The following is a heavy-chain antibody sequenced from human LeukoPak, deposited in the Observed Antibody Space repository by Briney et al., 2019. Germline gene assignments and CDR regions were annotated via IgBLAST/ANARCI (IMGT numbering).Heavy chain of an antibody. D-gene: IGHD2-2*01. Sequence: GGSLRLSCTVSGFTFSSYEMNWVRQAPGKGLEWVSYISSSGTTIYYADSVKGRFTISRDNAKNSLYLQMNSLRADDTTVYYCARRYCSSTSCLIDYWGQGALVTVSS. CDR1: GFTFSSYE. CDR3: ARRYCSSTSCLIDY. J-gene: IGHJ4*02. CDR2: ISSSGTTI. V-gene: IGHV3-48*03.